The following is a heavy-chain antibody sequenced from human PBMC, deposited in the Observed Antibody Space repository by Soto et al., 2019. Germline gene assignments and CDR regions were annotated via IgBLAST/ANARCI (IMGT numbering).Heavy chain of an antibody. CDR3: ARDGEYSWNDSSPEPGFDY. V-gene: IGHV1-2*04. D-gene: IGHD1-1*01. J-gene: IGHJ4*02. CDR2: INPNSGGT. CDR1: GYTFTGYY. Sequence: ASVKVSCKASGYTFTGYYMHWVRQAPGQGLEWMGWINPNSGGTNYAQKFQGWVTMTRDTSISTAYMELSRLRSDDTAVYYCARDGEYSWNDSSPEPGFDYWGQGTLVTVSS.